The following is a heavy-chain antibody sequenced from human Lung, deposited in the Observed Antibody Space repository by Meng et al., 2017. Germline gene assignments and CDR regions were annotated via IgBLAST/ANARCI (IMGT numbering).Heavy chain of an antibody. CDR2: INHSGST. CDR3: ARGPTTMAHDFDY. CDR1: GGSFSDYY. D-gene: IGHD4-11*01. J-gene: IGHJ4*02. V-gene: IGHV4-34*01. Sequence: QGQLRHGVAGLLKPSETLSLTCVVSGGSFSDYYWSWIRQPPGKGLEWIGEINHSGSTNYNPSLESRATISVDTSQNNLSLKLSSVTAADSAVYYCARGPTTMAHDFDYWGQGTLVTVSS.